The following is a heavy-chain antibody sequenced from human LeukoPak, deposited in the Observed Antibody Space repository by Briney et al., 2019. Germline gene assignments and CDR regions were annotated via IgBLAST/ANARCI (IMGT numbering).Heavy chain of an antibody. J-gene: IGHJ4*02. CDR3: ARVNWNDLGYYFDY. V-gene: IGHV3-21*06. Sequence: GGSLRLSCAASGFTFSSYSMKWVRQAPGKGLEWVSSVSTSSIYIYYADSVKGRFTISRGNAKNSLYLQMNSLRAEDTAVYYCARVNWNDLGYYFDYWGQGTLVTVSS. CDR2: VSTSSIYI. D-gene: IGHD1-20*01. CDR1: GFTFSSYS.